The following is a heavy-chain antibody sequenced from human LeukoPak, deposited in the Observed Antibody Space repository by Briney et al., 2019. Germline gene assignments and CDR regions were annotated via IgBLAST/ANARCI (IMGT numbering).Heavy chain of an antibody. Sequence: SVKVSCKASGGTLSSYAISWVRQAPGQGLEWMGRIIPIFGIANYAQKFQGRVTITADKSTSTAYMELSSLRSEDTAVYYCARGGRYYYDSSGYYDYWGQGTLVTVSS. J-gene: IGHJ4*02. CDR1: GGTLSSYA. CDR3: ARGGRYYYDSSGYYDY. V-gene: IGHV1-69*04. D-gene: IGHD3-22*01. CDR2: IIPIFGIA.